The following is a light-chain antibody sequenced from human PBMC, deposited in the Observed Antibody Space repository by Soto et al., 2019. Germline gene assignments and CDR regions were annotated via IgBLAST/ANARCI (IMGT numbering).Light chain of an antibody. CDR1: SSDIGGYNA. CDR3: NSFRVSHLYV. CDR2: EVT. Sequence: SARTHPATASRPPRQTITISCTRTSSDIGGYNAVSWYQHHPGKAPKLIIYEVTHRPSGVSDRFSASKSGNTASLTISGLQAEDEADYYCNSFRVSHLYVFGTGTKVTV. V-gene: IGLV2-14*01. J-gene: IGLJ1*01.